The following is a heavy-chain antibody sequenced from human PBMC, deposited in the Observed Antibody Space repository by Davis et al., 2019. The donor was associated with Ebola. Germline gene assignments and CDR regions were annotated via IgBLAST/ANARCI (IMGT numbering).Heavy chain of an antibody. CDR1: GYTFTSYD. V-gene: IGHV1-8*01. CDR3: ARGVIKQWLALYYYYGMDV. D-gene: IGHD6-19*01. Sequence: AASVKVSCKASGYTFTSYDINWVRQATGQGLEWMGWMNPNSGNTGYAQKFQGRVTMTRNTSISTAYMELSSLRSEETAVYYCARGVIKQWLALYYYYGMDVWGKGTTVTVSS. J-gene: IGHJ6*04. CDR2: MNPNSGNT.